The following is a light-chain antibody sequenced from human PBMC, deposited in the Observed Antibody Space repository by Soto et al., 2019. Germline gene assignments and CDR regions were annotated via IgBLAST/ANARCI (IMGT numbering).Light chain of an antibody. J-gene: IGKJ2*01. CDR3: QQYGSSPLYT. CDR2: GAS. V-gene: IGKV3-20*01. CDR1: QSVSSSY. Sequence: EIVLTQSPGTLSLSPGERATLSCRASQSVSSSYLAWYQQQPGQAPRLLIYGASSMATGIPDRFSGSGSGTDFTLTISRLEPEDFAVYYCQQYGSSPLYTFGQGTKLEIK.